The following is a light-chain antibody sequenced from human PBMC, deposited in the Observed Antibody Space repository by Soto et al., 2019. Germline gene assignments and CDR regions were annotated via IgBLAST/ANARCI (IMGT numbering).Light chain of an antibody. Sequence: DIQMTQSPSSLSASVGDRVTITCQASQGISNYLNWYQQKPGKAPKLLIYDASNLETGVPSRFSGSGSGTDFTFTISSLQPEDIATYYCQHYNSYSEAFGQGTKVDI. CDR2: DAS. CDR1: QGISNY. CDR3: QHYNSYSEA. V-gene: IGKV1-33*01. J-gene: IGKJ1*01.